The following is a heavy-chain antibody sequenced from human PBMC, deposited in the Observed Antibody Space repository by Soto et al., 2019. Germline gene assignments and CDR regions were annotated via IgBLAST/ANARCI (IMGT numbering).Heavy chain of an antibody. CDR3: AALRWLQSPFDY. J-gene: IGHJ4*02. V-gene: IGHV3-23*01. CDR2: ISASGGNT. Sequence: EVQLSESGGGLVQPGGSLRLSCTASGSASASYAVTWVRQAPGKGLEWVSAISASGGNTFFADSVKGRFSMSRDHYKNVIYLHMNSLRFEDTAVYYCAALRWLQSPFDYWGQGTLVTVSS. CDR1: GSASASYA. D-gene: IGHD6-19*01.